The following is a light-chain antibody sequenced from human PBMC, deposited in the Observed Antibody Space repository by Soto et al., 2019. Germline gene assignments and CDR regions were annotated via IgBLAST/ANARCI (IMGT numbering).Light chain of an antibody. CDR2: DVT. CDR3: SSYTSSSILGVV. Sequence: QSALTQPASVSGSPGQSITISCTGSSSDVGGYNFVSWYQQHPGKAPKLMIYDVTNRPSGVSNRFSGSKSGNTASLTISGLQAEDEADYYCSSYTSSSILGVVFGGGTKLTVL. J-gene: IGLJ2*01. V-gene: IGLV2-14*03. CDR1: SSDVGGYNF.